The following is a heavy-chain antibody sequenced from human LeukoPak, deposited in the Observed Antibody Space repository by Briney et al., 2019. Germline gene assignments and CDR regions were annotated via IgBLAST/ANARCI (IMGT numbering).Heavy chain of an antibody. V-gene: IGHV3-30*18. D-gene: IGHD3-10*01. Sequence: GGSLRLSCAASGFTFSSYGMHWVRQAPGKGLEWVAVISYDGSNKYYADSVKGRFTISRDNSKNTLYLQMNSLRAEDTAVYYCAKSALYGSGSYRRGFDIWGQGTMVTVSS. CDR1: GFTFSSYG. CDR3: AKSALYGSGSYRRGFDI. J-gene: IGHJ3*02. CDR2: ISYDGSNK.